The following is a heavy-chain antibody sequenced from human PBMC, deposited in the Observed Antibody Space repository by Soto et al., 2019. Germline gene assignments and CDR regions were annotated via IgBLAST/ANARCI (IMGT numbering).Heavy chain of an antibody. J-gene: IGHJ3*02. D-gene: IGHD6-19*01. V-gene: IGHV3-20*01. CDR3: ARGYSSGWYHAFDI. CDR2: INWNGGST. CDR1: ECNCVDYG. Sequence: GLSLRLSRRAAECNCVDYGMSWIRQETGKGLEWVSGINWNGGSTGYADSVKGRFTISRDNAKNSLYLQMNSLRAEDTALYHCARGYSSGWYHAFDIWGQGTMVTVSS.